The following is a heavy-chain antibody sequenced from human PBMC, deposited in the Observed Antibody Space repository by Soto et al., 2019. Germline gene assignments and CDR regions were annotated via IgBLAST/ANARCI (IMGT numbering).Heavy chain of an antibody. J-gene: IGHJ4*02. D-gene: IGHD6-19*01. CDR2: VSHDGRNT. Sequence: VQLVESGGGVVQPGRSLRLSCAASGFTFSDYAMHWVRQAPGKGLEWVAVVSHDGRNTHYADSVKGRFTISRDSSKNTGSLEMTSLRAEDKAGYYRAKGGRQWLVTSDFNYWGQGALVTVSS. CDR3: AKGGRQWLVTSDFNY. CDR1: GFTFSDYA. V-gene: IGHV3-30*18.